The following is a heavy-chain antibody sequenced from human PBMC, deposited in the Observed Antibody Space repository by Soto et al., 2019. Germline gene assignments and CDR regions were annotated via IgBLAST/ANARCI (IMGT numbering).Heavy chain of an antibody. J-gene: IGHJ4*02. CDR2: ISGSGGST. CDR3: AKDPLYDSSGYYYEGYFDY. Sequence: GGSLRLSCAASGFTFSGYAMGWVRQAPGKGLEWVSTISGSGGSTYYSDSVKGRFTTSRDNSKNTLYLQMNSLSAEDTALYYCAKDPLYDSSGYYYEGYFDYWGQGTLVTVS. V-gene: IGHV3-23*01. D-gene: IGHD3-22*01. CDR1: GFTFSGYA.